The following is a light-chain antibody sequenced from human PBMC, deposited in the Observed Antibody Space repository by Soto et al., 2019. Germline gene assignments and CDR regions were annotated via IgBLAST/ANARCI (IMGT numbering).Light chain of an antibody. CDR2: SAS. CDR1: LSVSSGY. CDR3: QQYGNSPYT. V-gene: IGKV3-20*01. Sequence: EIVFTQSPGTLSLSPGEGATLACRASLSVSSGYLAWYQQKPGQTPRLLIYSASSRATGIPDRFSGSGSGTDFTLTISRLEPEYFAVYYCQQYGNSPYTFGQGTKVEIK. J-gene: IGKJ2*01.